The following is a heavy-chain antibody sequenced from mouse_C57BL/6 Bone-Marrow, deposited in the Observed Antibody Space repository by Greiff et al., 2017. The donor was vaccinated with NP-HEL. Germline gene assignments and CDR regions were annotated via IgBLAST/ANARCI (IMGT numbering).Heavy chain of an antibody. D-gene: IGHD1-2*01. Sequence: EVKLQQSGAELVRPGASVKLSCTASGFNIKDDYMHWVKQRPEQGLEWIGWIDPENGDTEYASKFQGKATITADTSSNTAYLQLSSLTSEDTAVYYCTTGDWAALFDYWGQGTTLTVSS. CDR3: TTGDWAALFDY. CDR2: IDPENGDT. V-gene: IGHV14-4*01. J-gene: IGHJ2*01. CDR1: GFNIKDDY.